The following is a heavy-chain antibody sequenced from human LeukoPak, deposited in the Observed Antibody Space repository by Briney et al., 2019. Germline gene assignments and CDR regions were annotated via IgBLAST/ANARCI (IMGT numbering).Heavy chain of an antibody. CDR3: ARNGLAANGYFDY. J-gene: IGHJ4*02. CDR2: IGTSGTTI. D-gene: IGHD2-8*01. V-gene: IGHV3-48*03. Sequence: PGGSLRLSCAASGFTFSSYEMNWVRQAPGKGLEWVSYIGTSGTTINYSDSVKGRFTISRDNAKNSLYLQMNRLRAEDTAVYYCARNGLAANGYFDYWGQGTLVTVSS. CDR1: GFTFSSYE.